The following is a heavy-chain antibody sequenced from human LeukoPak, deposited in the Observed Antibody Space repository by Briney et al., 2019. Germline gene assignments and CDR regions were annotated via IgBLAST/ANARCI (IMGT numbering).Heavy chain of an antibody. J-gene: IGHJ3*02. CDR2: TYYRSKWYN. CDR1: GDSVSSISAA. D-gene: IGHD5-12*01. Sequence: SQTLSLTCAISGDSVSSISAAWNWIRQSPSRGLEWLGRTYYRSKWYNDYAVSVKSRITINPDTSKNQFSLQLNSVTPEDTAVYYCARVNERGYSGYDLITGAFDIWGQGTMVTVSS. CDR3: ARVNERGYSGYDLITGAFDI. V-gene: IGHV6-1*01.